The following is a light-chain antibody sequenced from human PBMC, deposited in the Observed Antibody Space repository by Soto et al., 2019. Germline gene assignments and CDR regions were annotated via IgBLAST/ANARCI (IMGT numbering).Light chain of an antibody. Sequence: EIVMTQSPATLSVSPGERATLSCRASQSVSSNLAWYQQKPGQAPRLLIYGASTRATGIPARVSGSGSGTEFTITISSLQSADFAVYYCQQYNNWPPWTFGQGTKVEIK. CDR2: GAS. CDR3: QQYNNWPPWT. J-gene: IGKJ1*01. V-gene: IGKV3-15*01. CDR1: QSVSSN.